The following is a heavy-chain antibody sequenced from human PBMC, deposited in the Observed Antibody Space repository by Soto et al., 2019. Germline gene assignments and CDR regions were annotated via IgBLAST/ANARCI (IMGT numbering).Heavy chain of an antibody. Sequence: QVHLEESGGGVVQPGRSLRLSCAASGFSFSTYGMHWVRQAPGKGLEWVAVISHDGGNEYYADSVKGRFTISRDSSKNTVYLQMNNVRAEDTAVYYCANDPSGGYTRGYFDFWGLGNLVTVSS. CDR3: ANDPSGGYTRGYFDF. V-gene: IGHV3-30*18. D-gene: IGHD3-22*01. J-gene: IGHJ2*01. CDR2: ISHDGGNE. CDR1: GFSFSTYG.